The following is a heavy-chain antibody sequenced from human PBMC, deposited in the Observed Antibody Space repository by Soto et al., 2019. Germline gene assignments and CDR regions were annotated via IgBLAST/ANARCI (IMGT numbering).Heavy chain of an antibody. V-gene: IGHV3-48*02. CDR3: ERDSDWLVLSRGYYYYGIDV. Sequence: EVQLVESGGGLVQPGGSLRLSCAASGFTFSSYSMNWVRQAPGKGLEWVSYISSSSSTIYYADSVKGRFTISRDNAKNSLYLQMNSLRDEDTAVYYCERDSDWLVLSRGYYYYGIDVWGQGTTVTVSS. CDR1: GFTFSSYS. J-gene: IGHJ6*02. D-gene: IGHD3-22*01. CDR2: ISSSSSTI.